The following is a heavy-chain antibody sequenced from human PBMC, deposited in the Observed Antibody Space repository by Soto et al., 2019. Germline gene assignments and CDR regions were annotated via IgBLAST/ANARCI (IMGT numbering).Heavy chain of an antibody. D-gene: IGHD1-26*01. CDR3: TRVGGSVSGMDV. V-gene: IGHV3-74*01. J-gene: IGHJ6*02. Sequence: EVQLVESGXGXXXXXXXXRLSCAASGFTFSIYWMHWVRQAPGKGPVWVSRIDNAGSSARYADSVKGRFTISRDNAKNTVYLQMNSLRAEDTAVYYCTRVGGSVSGMDVWGQGTTVTVSS. CDR2: IDNAGSSA. CDR1: GFTFSIYW.